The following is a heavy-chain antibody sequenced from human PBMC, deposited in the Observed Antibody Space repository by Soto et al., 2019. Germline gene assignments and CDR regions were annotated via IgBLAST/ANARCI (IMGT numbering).Heavy chain of an antibody. D-gene: IGHD2-15*01. CDR1: GGSMRNVY. J-gene: IGHJ4*01. V-gene: IGHV4-59*01. Sequence: SETLSLTCTVSGGSMRNVYWSWIRQSPGKRLEWIGFIFHSGNAKYNPSLKSRVTISIDTSKSQFSLSLDSVTAADTAVYFCARAHAPTLPFDYWGQGTLVTVSS. CDR3: ARAHAPTLPFDY. CDR2: IFHSGNA.